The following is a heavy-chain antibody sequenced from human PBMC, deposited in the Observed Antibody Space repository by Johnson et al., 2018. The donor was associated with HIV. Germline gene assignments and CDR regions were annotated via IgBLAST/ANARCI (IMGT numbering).Heavy chain of an antibody. V-gene: IGHV3-11*04. CDR3: ARDQQHYYDSSTKYWGAFDI. D-gene: IGHD3-22*01. Sequence: QMQLVESGGGLVKPGGSLRLSCVASGVIFSDYYMSWIRQAPGKGLEWVSGITWNGGSTGYADSVKGRFTISRDNAKNSLYLQMNSLRAEDTAVYYCARDQQHYYDSSTKYWGAFDIWGQGTMVTVSS. CDR2: ITWNGGST. CDR1: GVIFSDYY. J-gene: IGHJ3*02.